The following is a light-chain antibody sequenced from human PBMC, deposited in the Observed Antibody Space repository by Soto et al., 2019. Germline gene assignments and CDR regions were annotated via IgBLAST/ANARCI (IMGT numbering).Light chain of an antibody. CDR1: QSVSNS. CDR3: QQHINRLS. V-gene: IGKV3-11*01. J-gene: IGKJ4*01. Sequence: EIVLTQSPATLSLSPGERATLSCRASQSVSNSLAWYQQKPGQAPRLLIYDASDRATGIPARFSGSGSGTDFTLTISTLEPEDFAVYYCQQHINRLSFGGGTKVDIK. CDR2: DAS.